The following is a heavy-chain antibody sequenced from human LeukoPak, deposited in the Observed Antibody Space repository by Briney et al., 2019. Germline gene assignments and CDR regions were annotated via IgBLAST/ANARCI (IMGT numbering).Heavy chain of an antibody. CDR1: GYTLTGNG. V-gene: IGHV1-18*04. J-gene: IGHJ4*02. CDR2: ISVYNGNT. Sequence: ASVKVSCKASGYTLTGNGISWVRQAPGQGLEWMGWISVYNGNTNYAQKFQGRVTMTTDTSTSTAYMELRSLRSDDTAVYYCARWRGANVLRYFDYEMEPAAPSGHFDYWGQGTLVTVSS. D-gene: IGHD3-9*01. CDR3: ARWRGANVLRYFDYEMEPAAPSGHFDY.